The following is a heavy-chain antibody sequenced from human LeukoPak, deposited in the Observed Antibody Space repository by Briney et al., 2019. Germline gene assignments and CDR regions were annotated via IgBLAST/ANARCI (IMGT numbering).Heavy chain of an antibody. V-gene: IGHV5-51*01. CDR2: IYPDDSDI. CDR1: GYSFPSYW. CDR3: ATNVGGTV. D-gene: IGHD1-1*01. Sequence: GESLKISCQGSGYSFPSYWIGWVRQMPGKGLEWMGIIYPDDSDIRYSPSFQGQVTISVDKSITTAYLQWSSLKALDTAMYYCATNVGGTVWGQGTLVTVSS. J-gene: IGHJ4*02.